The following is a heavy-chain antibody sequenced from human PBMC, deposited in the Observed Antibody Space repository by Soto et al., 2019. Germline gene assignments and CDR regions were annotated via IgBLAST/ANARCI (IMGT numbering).Heavy chain of an antibody. CDR1: GFTFSSYG. Sequence: GGSLRLSCAASGFTFSSYGMHWVRQAPGKGLEWVAVISYDGSNKYYADSVKGRFTISRDNSKNTLYLQMNSLRAEDTAVYYCAKDRGKRVGATKQSMDVWGQGTTVTVSS. CDR3: AKDRGKRVGATKQSMDV. J-gene: IGHJ6*02. D-gene: IGHD1-26*01. V-gene: IGHV3-30*18. CDR2: ISYDGSNK.